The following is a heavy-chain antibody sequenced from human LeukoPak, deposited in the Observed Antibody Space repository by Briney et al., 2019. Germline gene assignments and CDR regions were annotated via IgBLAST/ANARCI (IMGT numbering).Heavy chain of an antibody. CDR2: IYYSGST. CDR3: ARVTGYTIEDYFDY. CDR1: GDSTSSYY. D-gene: IGHD3-9*01. J-gene: IGHJ4*02. Sequence: PSETLSLTCTVSGDSTSSYYWSWIRQPPGKGLEWIGYIYYSGSTNYNPSLKSRVTISVKTSKNQFSLKLRSVTAADTAVYYCARVTGYTIEDYFDYWGQGTLVTVSS. V-gene: IGHV4-59*01.